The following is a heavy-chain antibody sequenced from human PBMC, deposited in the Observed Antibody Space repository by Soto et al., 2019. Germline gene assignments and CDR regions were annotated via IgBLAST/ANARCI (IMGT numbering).Heavy chain of an antibody. J-gene: IGHJ4*02. V-gene: IGHV3-74*01. CDR3: AREKAVAGTIFDY. D-gene: IGHD6-19*01. CDR2: IQSDGSST. CDR1: GFSLSSYW. Sequence: EVLLVESGGGSVQPGGSLRLSCAVSGFSLSSYWMHCVRQAPGKGLVWVSRIQSDGSSTNYADSVKGRFTISRDNAKNTIYLQMDSLRVEDTAVYYCAREKAVAGTIFDYWGQGALVTVSS.